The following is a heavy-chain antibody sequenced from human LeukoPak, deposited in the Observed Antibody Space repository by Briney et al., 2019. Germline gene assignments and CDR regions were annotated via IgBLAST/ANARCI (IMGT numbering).Heavy chain of an antibody. CDR1: GGTFSSYA. Sequence: GASVKVSCKASGGTFSSYAISWVRQAPGQGLEWMGGITPIFGTANYAQKFQGRVTMTRDTSISTAYMELSRLRSDDTAVYYCASPGYCSGGSCPQRLLGYWGQGTLVTVSS. D-gene: IGHD2-15*01. CDR2: ITPIFGTA. J-gene: IGHJ4*02. V-gene: IGHV1-69*05. CDR3: ASPGYCSGGSCPQRLLGY.